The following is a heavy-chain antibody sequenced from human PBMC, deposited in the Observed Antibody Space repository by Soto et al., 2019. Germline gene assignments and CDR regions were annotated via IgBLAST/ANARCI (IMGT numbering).Heavy chain of an antibody. CDR1: GFTFSNYG. D-gene: IGHD2-21*01. V-gene: IGHV3-48*04. CDR3: ARDPEGINDFDY. CDR2: INAPGETK. J-gene: IGHJ4*02. Sequence: EVQLVESGGGLVQPGGSLRLSCAASGFTFSNYGMNWARRAPGRGLEWVTHINAPGETKSYSDSVKGRFTVSRDDVKNSLYLRMNSLTADDTAIYYCARDPEGINDFDYWGQGTLVTVSS.